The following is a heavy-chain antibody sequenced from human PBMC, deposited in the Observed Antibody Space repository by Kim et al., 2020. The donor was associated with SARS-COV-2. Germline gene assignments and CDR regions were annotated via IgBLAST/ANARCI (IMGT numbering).Heavy chain of an antibody. V-gene: IGHV5-10-1*01. Sequence: YTNSSPSFQGHVTMSADKSISTAYLQWSSLKASDTAMYYCARRIAAGMDVWGQGTTVTVSS. CDR3: ARRIAAGMDV. J-gene: IGHJ6*02. CDR2: YT. D-gene: IGHD6-25*01.